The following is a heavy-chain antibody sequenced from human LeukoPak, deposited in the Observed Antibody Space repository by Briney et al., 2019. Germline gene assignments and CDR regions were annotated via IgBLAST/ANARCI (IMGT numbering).Heavy chain of an antibody. CDR1: GFTLSSYA. D-gene: IGHD2-15*01. CDR3: ARDLLSMGGDY. J-gene: IGHJ4*02. V-gene: IGHV3-23*01. Sequence: GGSLRLSCAASGFTLSSYAMSWVRQAPGKGLEWVSAISGSGGSTYYADSVKGRFTISRDNAKNSLYLQMNSLRAEDTAVYYCARDLLSMGGDYWGQGTLVTVSS. CDR2: ISGSGGST.